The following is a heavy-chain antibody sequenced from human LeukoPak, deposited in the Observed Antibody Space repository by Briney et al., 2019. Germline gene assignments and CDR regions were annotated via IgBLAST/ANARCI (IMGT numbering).Heavy chain of an antibody. CDR2: ISSSSSYI. CDR3: ARDSAELDY. Sequence: GGSLRLSCAVSGFTFSIYSMNWVRQAPGKGLEWVSSISSSSSYIHYTDSVKGRFTISRDNAKNSPYLQMSSLTAEDTALYYCARDSAELDYWGQGTLVTVSS. J-gene: IGHJ4*02. V-gene: IGHV3-21*01. D-gene: IGHD1-26*01. CDR1: GFTFSIYS.